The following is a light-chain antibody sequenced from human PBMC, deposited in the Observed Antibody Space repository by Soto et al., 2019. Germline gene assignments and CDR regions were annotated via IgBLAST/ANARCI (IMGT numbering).Light chain of an antibody. CDR2: EAS. J-gene: IGLJ1*01. V-gene: IGLV2-14*01. Sequence: QSALTQPASVSGTLGQSITISCTGTSSDVGGYNYVSWYQQHPDKAPKLIISEASDRPSGVSHRFSGSKTGNTASLTISGLLAEDEADYYCSSYAVNRTYVFGSGTKVTVL. CDR1: SSDVGGYNY. CDR3: SSYAVNRTYV.